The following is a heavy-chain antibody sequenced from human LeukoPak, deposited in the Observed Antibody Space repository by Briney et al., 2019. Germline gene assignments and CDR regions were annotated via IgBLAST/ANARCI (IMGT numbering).Heavy chain of an antibody. V-gene: IGHV3-21*01. CDR3: ARDPSGERWLQFNY. CDR1: GFTFSSNS. Sequence: TGGSLRLSCAASGFTFSSNSMNWVRQAPGKGLEWVSSISSSSYIYYADSVKGRFTISRDNAKNSLYLQMNSLRAEDTAVYYCARDPSGERWLQFNYWGQGTLVTVSS. CDR2: ISSSSYI. J-gene: IGHJ4*02. D-gene: IGHD5-24*01.